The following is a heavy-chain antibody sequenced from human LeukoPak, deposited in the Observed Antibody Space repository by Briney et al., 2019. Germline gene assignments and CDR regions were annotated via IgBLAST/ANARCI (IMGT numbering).Heavy chain of an antibody. CDR3: ARGTVDYADY. D-gene: IGHD4-17*01. Sequence: ASVKVSCKASGYTFTSYGISWVRQAPGQRLEWMGWINAGNGNTKYSQEFQGRVTITRDTSASTAYMELSSLRSEDMAVYYCARGTVDYADYWGQGTLVTVSS. V-gene: IGHV1-3*03. CDR1: GYTFTSYG. CDR2: INAGNGNT. J-gene: IGHJ4*02.